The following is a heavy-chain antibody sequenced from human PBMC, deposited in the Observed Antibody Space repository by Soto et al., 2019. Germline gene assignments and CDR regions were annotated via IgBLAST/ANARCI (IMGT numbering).Heavy chain of an antibody. Sequence: PSETLSLTCTVSGGSISSSSYYWGWIRQPPGKGLEWIGSIYYSGSTYYNPSLKSRVTISVDTSKNQFSLKLSSVTAADTAVYYCARGQGSGWFDYYYGMDVWGQGTTVNVSS. V-gene: IGHV4-39*01. D-gene: IGHD6-19*01. CDR2: IYYSGST. CDR3: ARGQGSGWFDYYYGMDV. CDR1: GGSISSSSYY. J-gene: IGHJ6*02.